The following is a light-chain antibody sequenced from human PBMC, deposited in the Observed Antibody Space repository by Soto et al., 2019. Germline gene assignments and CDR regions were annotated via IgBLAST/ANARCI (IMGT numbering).Light chain of an antibody. CDR1: QNIRSY. CDR2: VAS. Sequence: DIQMTQSPSSLSASVGDRVTMTCRASQNIRSYLNWYQQKPGKAPKLLISVASNLQTGVPSRFTGSGSGTDLTLSITSLQPEDFATYFCQQSFIVPQVTFGGGTKVEIK. CDR3: QQSFIVPQVT. J-gene: IGKJ4*01. V-gene: IGKV1-39*01.